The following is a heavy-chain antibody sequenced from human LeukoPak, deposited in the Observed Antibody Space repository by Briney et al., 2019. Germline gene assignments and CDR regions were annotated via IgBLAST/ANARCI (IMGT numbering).Heavy chain of an antibody. CDR1: GFTFSSYA. J-gene: IGHJ4*02. V-gene: IGHV3-23*01. CDR2: ISGSGGST. Sequence: GGSRRLSCAASGFTFSSYAMSWVRQAPGKGLEWVSAISGSGGSTYYADSVKGRFTISRDNSKNTLYLQMNSLRAGDTAVYYCAKGGYSGYDYYWGQGTLVTVSS. CDR3: AKGGYSGYDYY. D-gene: IGHD5-12*01.